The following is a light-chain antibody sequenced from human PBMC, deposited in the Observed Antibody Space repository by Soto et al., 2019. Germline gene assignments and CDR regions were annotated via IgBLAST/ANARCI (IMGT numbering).Light chain of an antibody. V-gene: IGLV2-14*01. CDR3: SSYTSSSTLV. J-gene: IGLJ2*01. Sequence: QSALTQPASVSGSPGQSMTISCTGTSSDVGGYSYVSWYQQHPGKAPKLMIYDVSNRPSGVSNRFSGSKSGNTASLTISGLQAEDEADYYCSSYTSSSTLVFGGGTKVTVL. CDR1: SSDVGGYSY. CDR2: DVS.